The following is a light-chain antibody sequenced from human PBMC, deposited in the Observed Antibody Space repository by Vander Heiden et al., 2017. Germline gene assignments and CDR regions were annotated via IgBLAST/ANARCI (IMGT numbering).Light chain of an antibody. CDR3: LHYSTSSWT. CDR2: RAS. Sequence: DIQLTQSPSTLPVSVGDTVTITCRASQSIDNRLTWYQQTPGKTPKVLIYRASSLEAGVSSRFSGSGSGTEFTLTIYSLRPDDIATYYCLHYSTSSWTFGPGTKLDIK. V-gene: IGKV1-5*03. CDR1: QSIDNR. J-gene: IGKJ1*01.